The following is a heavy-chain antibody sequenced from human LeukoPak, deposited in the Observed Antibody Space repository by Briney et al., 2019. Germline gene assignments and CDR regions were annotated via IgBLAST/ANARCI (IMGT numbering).Heavy chain of an antibody. CDR2: IYHSGST. J-gene: IGHJ4*02. D-gene: IGHD4-11*01. CDR1: GYSISSGYY. V-gene: IGHV4-38-2*02. CDR3: ARVNCRSNYCFDY. Sequence: SETLSLTCTVSGYSISSGYYWGWIRQPPGKGLEWIGSIYHSGSTYYNPSLKSRVTISVDTSKNQFSLKLSSVTAADTAVYYCARVNCRSNYCFDYWGQGTLVTVSS.